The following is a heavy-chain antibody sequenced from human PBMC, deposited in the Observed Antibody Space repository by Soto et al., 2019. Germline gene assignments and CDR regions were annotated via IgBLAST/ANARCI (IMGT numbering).Heavy chain of an antibody. CDR2: IWYDGSNK. D-gene: IGHD5-12*01. Sequence: GGSLRLSCAASGFTFSSYGMHWVRQAPGKGLEWVAVIWYDGSNKYYADSVKGRFTISRDNSKNTLYLQMNSLRAEDTAVYYCARESYDLHLDYWGQGTLVTVSS. CDR3: ARESYDLHLDY. J-gene: IGHJ4*02. V-gene: IGHV3-33*01. CDR1: GFTFSSYG.